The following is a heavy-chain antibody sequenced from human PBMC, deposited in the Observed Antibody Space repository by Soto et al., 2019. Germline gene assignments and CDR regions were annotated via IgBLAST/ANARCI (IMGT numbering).Heavy chain of an antibody. Sequence: GGSLRLSCAASGFTFSSYAMHWVRQAPGKGLEWVAVISYDGSNKYYADSVKGRFTISRDNSKNTLYLQMNSLRAEDTAVYYCARVHYSGSFRDDYYYYGMDVWGQGTTVTVSS. CDR2: ISYDGSNK. D-gene: IGHD1-26*01. V-gene: IGHV3-30-3*01. CDR1: GFTFSSYA. J-gene: IGHJ6*02. CDR3: ARVHYSGSFRDDYYYYGMDV.